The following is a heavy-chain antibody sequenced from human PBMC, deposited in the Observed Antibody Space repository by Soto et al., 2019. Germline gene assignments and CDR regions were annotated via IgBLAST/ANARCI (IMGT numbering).Heavy chain of an antibody. CDR2: ISSNSAYI. V-gene: IGHV3-21*01. J-gene: IGHJ5*02. CDR1: GFTFRSFP. CDR3: TRDASRDSSARGWFDP. Sequence: LRLSCAASGFTFRSFPMNWVRQAPGKGLEWVSTISSNSAYIYYTDALRGRFTISRDNAKNSLHLQMNSLRAEDTAVYYCTRDASRDSSARGWFDPWGPGTLVTVSS. D-gene: IGHD6-13*01.